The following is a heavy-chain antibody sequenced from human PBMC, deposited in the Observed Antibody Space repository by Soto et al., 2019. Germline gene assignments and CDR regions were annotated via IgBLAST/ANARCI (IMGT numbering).Heavy chain of an antibody. CDR2: IYWDEDE. CDR1: GFSLTTRGVG. D-gene: IGHD6-6*01. J-gene: IGHJ3*01. CDR3: AHSYSSSPDDGFDV. V-gene: IGHV2-5*02. Sequence: QITLKESGQTLVKPTQILTLTCTLSGFSLTTRGVGVGWIRQPPGEALEWLALIYWDEDERYSPSLRSRLTITKDTSKNQVVLTMTNMEPVDTGTYYCAHSYSSSPDDGFDVWDQGTRVTVSS.